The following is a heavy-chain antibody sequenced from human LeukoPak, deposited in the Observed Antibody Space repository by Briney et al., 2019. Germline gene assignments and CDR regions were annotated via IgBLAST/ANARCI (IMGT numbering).Heavy chain of an antibody. J-gene: IGHJ4*02. V-gene: IGHV4-39*01. D-gene: IGHD2-2*01. CDR3: AGLGYCSSTSCPPDY. CDR2: IYYSGST. CDR1: GGSISSSSYY. Sequence: SETLSLTCTVSGGSISSSSYYWGWIRQPPGKGLEWIGSIYYSGSTYYNPSLKSRVTISVDTSKNQFSLKLSSVTAADTAVCYCAGLGYCSSTSCPPDYWGQGTLVTVSS.